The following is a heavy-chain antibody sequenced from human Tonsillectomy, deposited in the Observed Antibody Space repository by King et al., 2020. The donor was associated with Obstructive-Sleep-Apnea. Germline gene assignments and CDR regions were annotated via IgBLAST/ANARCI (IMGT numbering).Heavy chain of an antibody. D-gene: IGHD6-19*01. CDR3: AKDRGSSGENWFDH. J-gene: IGHJ5*02. V-gene: IGHV3-30*18. CDR2: ISYDGSNK. Sequence: VQLVESGGGVVQPGRSLRLSCAASGFTFSSYGMHWVRQAPGKGLEWVAVISYDGSNKYYADSVKGRFTISRDNSKSTLYLQMNSLRAEDTAVYYCAKDRGSSGENWFDHWGQGTLVTVSS. CDR1: GFTFSSYG.